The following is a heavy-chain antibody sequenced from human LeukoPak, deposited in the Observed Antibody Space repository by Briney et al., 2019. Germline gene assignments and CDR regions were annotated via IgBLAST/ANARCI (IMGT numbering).Heavy chain of an antibody. J-gene: IGHJ5*02. CDR3: ATKRGQGTQLNYNWFDP. D-gene: IGHD1-1*01. CDR1: GFTFSSYA. CDR2: ISGGKDST. V-gene: IGHV3-23*01. Sequence: GSLRLSCAASGFTFSSYAMYWVRQAPGKGLEWVSAISGGKDSTYYADSVKGRFTISRDNSRSTLYLQMNSLRAEDTAIYYCATKRGQGTQLNYNWFDPWGQGTLVTVSS.